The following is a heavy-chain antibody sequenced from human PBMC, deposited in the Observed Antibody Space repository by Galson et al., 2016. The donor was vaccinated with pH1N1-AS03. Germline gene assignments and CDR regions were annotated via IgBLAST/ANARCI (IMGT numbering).Heavy chain of an antibody. V-gene: IGHV1-69*13. CDR1: GNTFSINV. Sequence: SVKVSCKAYGNTFSINVVSWVRQAPGQGPEWMGGISPLLRTALYAQKWQGRVTTTADESTSTAYMELSSLTSEDTAVYYCATLYTDDLDYWGQGTLVTGSS. D-gene: IGHD2-2*02. CDR3: ATLYTDDLDY. CDR2: ISPLLRTA. J-gene: IGHJ4*02.